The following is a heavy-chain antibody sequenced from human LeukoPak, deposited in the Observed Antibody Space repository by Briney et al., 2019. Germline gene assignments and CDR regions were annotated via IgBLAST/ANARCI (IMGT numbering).Heavy chain of an antibody. D-gene: IGHD6-13*01. J-gene: IGHJ4*02. CDR2: ITVDDVT. Sequence: QPGGSLRLSCAASGFTFSSYAMSWVRQAPGKGLEWISTITVDDVTYYAASVKGRFTISRYNSRNTLSLQMTSLRAEDSAVYYCAKDAAGPEYWGQGTLVTVSS. CDR1: GFTFSSYA. V-gene: IGHV3-23*01. CDR3: AKDAAGPEY.